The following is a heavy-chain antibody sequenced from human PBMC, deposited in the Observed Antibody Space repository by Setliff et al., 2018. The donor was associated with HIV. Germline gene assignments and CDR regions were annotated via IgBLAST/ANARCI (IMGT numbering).Heavy chain of an antibody. CDR3: ARGHGYNLYHVYYFDY. CDR1: GGSISSSNW. CDR2: IYHSGST. D-gene: IGHD5-18*01. Sequence: PSETLSLTCAVSGGSISSSNWWSWVRQPPGKGLEWIGEIYHSGSTNYNPSLKSRVTISVYTSKNQFSLKLTSVTAADTAFYYCARGHGYNLYHVYYFDYWGQGTLVTVSS. J-gene: IGHJ4*02. V-gene: IGHV4-4*02.